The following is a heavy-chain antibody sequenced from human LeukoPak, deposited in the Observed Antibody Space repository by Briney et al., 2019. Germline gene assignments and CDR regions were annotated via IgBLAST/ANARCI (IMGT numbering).Heavy chain of an antibody. CDR3: ARVKYDNVWGSYRSYYFDY. V-gene: IGHV4-59*01. Sequence: SETLSLTCTVSSGSISNYYWSWIRQPPGKGLEWIGYIYYSGSTNYNPTLRSRVTISVDTSKNQVSLKLNSVTAADTAVHYCARVKYDNVWGSYRSYYFDYWGQGTLVTVSS. CDR1: SGSISNYY. D-gene: IGHD3-16*02. CDR2: IYYSGST. J-gene: IGHJ4*02.